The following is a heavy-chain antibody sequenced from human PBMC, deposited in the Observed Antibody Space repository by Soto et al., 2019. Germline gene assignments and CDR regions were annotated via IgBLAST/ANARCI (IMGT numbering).Heavy chain of an antibody. V-gene: IGHV3-23*01. J-gene: IGHJ4*02. D-gene: IGHD3-3*01. Sequence: EVQLLESGGGLVQPGGSLRLSCAASGFTFSSYAMTWVRQAPGKGLQWVSGISGPGGTTYYADSVKGRSTISRDNSKSTLYLQVNNLRAEDTAIYYCAKSISFGEVIAYTLDYWGQGALVTVSS. CDR3: AKSISFGEVIAYTLDY. CDR2: ISGPGGTT. CDR1: GFTFSSYA.